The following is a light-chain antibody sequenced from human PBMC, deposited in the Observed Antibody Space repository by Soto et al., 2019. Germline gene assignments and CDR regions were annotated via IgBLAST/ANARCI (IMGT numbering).Light chain of an antibody. CDR3: MQALETPLT. CDR1: QSLLHGSGYTY. J-gene: IGKJ4*01. CDR2: LGS. V-gene: IGKV2-28*01. Sequence: DIVLTQSPLSLPVTPGEPASITCRSSQSLLHGSGYTYLDWYLQKPGQSPQLLIYLGSNRASGVPDRFSGSGSGTDFTLEISRVEAEDVGLYYCMQALETPLTFGGGTRVEI.